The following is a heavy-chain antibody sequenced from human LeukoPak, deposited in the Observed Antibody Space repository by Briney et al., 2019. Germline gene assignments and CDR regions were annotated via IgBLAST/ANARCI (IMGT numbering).Heavy chain of an antibody. Sequence: PSETLSLTCTVSGGSIRGYYWSWIRQPPGKGLEWIGYIYYSGSTNYNPALKSRVTISVDTSKNQFSLKLSSVTAADTAVYYCARQKDDYGDYVGWFDPWGQGTLVTVSS. D-gene: IGHD4-17*01. CDR2: IYYSGST. CDR3: ARQKDDYGDYVGWFDP. J-gene: IGHJ5*02. CDR1: GGSIRGYY. V-gene: IGHV4-59*01.